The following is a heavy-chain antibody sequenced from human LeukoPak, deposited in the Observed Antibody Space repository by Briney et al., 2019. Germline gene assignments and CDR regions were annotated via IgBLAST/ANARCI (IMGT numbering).Heavy chain of an antibody. CDR1: GFTFSNYW. CDR2: ISSSGSTI. CDR3: AREAPSYDY. Sequence: GGSLRLSCAASGFTFSNYWMNWVRQAPGKGLEWVSYISSSGSTIYYADSVKGRFTISRDNAKNSLYLQMNSLRAEDTAVYYCAREAPSYDYWGQGTLVTVSS. J-gene: IGHJ4*02. V-gene: IGHV3-48*04. D-gene: IGHD3-10*01.